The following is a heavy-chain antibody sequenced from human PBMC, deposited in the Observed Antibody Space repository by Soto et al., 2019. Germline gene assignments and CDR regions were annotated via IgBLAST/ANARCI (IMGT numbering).Heavy chain of an antibody. CDR2: ISAYNGNT. V-gene: IGHV1-18*01. J-gene: IGHJ5*02. CDR3: ARVDDYYDILTGIFARRFDP. CDR1: GXTFTSYA. D-gene: IGHD3-9*01. Sequence: SVKVSCKASGXTFTSYAMHWVRQANGQRLEWMGWISAYNGNTNYAQKLQGRVTMTTDTSTSTAYMELRSLRSDDTAVYYCARVDDYYDILTGIFARRFDPWGQGTLVTVSS.